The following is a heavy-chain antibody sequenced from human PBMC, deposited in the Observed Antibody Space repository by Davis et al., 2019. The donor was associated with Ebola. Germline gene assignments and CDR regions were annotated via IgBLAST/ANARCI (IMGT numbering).Heavy chain of an antibody. V-gene: IGHV3-7*01. D-gene: IGHD2-2*01. CDR2: IKQDGSEK. CDR3: AREGRSTGMDV. CDR1: GFTFSSYW. Sequence: PGGSLRLSCAASGFTFSSYWMSWVRQAPGKGLEWVANIKQDGSEKYYADSVKGRFTISRDNSKNTLYLQMNSLRAEDTAVYYCAREGRSTGMDVWGQGTTVTVSS. J-gene: IGHJ6*02.